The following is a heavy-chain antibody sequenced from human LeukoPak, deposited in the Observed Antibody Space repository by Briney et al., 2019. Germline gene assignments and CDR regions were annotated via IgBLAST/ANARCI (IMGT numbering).Heavy chain of an antibody. CDR1: GFTFSSYW. D-gene: IGHD4-23*01. Sequence: PGGSLRLSCAASGFTFSSYWMSWVRQAPGKGLEWVANIMQDGSEKYYVDSVKGRFTISRDNAKNSLYLQMNSLRAEDTAVYYCARDMATVVTPTWDSWGQGTLVTVSS. J-gene: IGHJ4*02. CDR2: IMQDGSEK. V-gene: IGHV3-7*01. CDR3: ARDMATVVTPTWDS.